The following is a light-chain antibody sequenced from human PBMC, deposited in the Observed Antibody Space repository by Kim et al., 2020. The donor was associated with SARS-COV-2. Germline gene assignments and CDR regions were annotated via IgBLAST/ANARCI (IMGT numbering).Light chain of an antibody. V-gene: IGLV1-44*01. CDR3: AAWDANLNGPV. J-gene: IGLJ6*01. CDR1: SSNIGSNT. Sequence: QSVLTQPPSVSGTPGQRVSVSCSGSSSNIGSNTVNWYQRLPGTAPKLLIQNNSQRPSGVSNRFSASKSGTSASLAISGLQSEDEADYYCAAWDANLNGPVFGGGTKVTV. CDR2: NNS.